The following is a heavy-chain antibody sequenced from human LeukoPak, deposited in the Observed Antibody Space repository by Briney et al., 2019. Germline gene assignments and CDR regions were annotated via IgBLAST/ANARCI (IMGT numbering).Heavy chain of an antibody. J-gene: IGHJ4*02. CDR2: IYHSGST. V-gene: IGHV4-38-2*02. D-gene: IGHD5-18*01. CDR1: GYSISSGYY. Sequence: SETLSLTCTVSGYSISSGYYWGWIRQPPGKGLEWIGSIYHSGSTYYNPSLKSRVTISVDTSKNQFSLKLSSVTAADTAVYYCARGPLGHSYGPPLDYWGQGTLVTVSS. CDR3: ARGPLGHSYGPPLDY.